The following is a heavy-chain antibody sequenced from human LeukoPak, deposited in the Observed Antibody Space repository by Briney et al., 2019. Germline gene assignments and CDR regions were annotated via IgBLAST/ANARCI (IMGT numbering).Heavy chain of an antibody. Sequence: PSETLSLTCTVSGGSISSGGYYWSWIRQHPGKGLEWIGYIYYSGSTYYNPSLKSRVTISVDTSKNQFSLKLSSVTAADTAVYYCARVPLRVNYYFDYWGQGTLVTVSS. CDR2: IYYSGST. CDR3: ARVPLRVNYYFDY. D-gene: IGHD3-16*01. V-gene: IGHV4-31*03. CDR1: GGSISSGGYY. J-gene: IGHJ4*02.